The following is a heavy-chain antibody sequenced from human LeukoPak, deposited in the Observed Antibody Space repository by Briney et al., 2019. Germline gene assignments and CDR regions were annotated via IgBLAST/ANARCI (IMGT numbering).Heavy chain of an antibody. D-gene: IGHD3-22*01. CDR2: ISDSGGST. Sequence: GGSLGLSCAVSGITLSNYGMSWVRQAPGKGLEWVAGISDSGGSTNYADSVKGRFTVSRDNPKNTLYLQMKSLRAEDTAVYFCAKRGVVIRVILVGFHKEAYYFDSWGQGALVTVSS. J-gene: IGHJ4*02. CDR1: GITLSNYG. V-gene: IGHV3-23*01. CDR3: AKRGVVIRVILVGFHKEAYYFDS.